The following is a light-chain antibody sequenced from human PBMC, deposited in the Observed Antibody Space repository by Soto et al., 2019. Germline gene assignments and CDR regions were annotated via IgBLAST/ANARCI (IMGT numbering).Light chain of an antibody. J-gene: IGKJ4*01. Sequence: DIQLTQSPSFLSASVGDRVTITCRASQGISSYLAWYQQKPGKAPKLLIYAASTLQRGVPSRFSGSGSGTEFTLKIISLQNEECATDSCQQLKSYPPTFGGGNKVEIK. CDR2: AAS. V-gene: IGKV1-9*01. CDR3: QQLKSYPPT. CDR1: QGISSY.